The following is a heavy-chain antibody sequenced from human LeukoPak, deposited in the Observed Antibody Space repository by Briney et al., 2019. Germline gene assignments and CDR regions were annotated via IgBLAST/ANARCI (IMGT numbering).Heavy chain of an antibody. Sequence: SETLSLTCTVSGGSISSSSYYWGWIRQPPGKGLEWIGSLYYSGSTYYNPSLKSRVTISVDTSKNQFSLKLSSVTAADTAVYYCSLGTVTVDYWGQGTLVTVSS. J-gene: IGHJ4*02. CDR2: LYYSGST. CDR3: SLGTVTVDY. CDR1: GGSISSSSYY. V-gene: IGHV4-39*01. D-gene: IGHD3-16*01.